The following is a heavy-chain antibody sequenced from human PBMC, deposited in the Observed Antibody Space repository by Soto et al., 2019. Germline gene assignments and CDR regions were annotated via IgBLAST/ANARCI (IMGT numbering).Heavy chain of an antibody. CDR3: ARRGPTYCSSTSCDYWYFDL. CDR2: ISYDGSNK. J-gene: IGHJ2*01. Sequence: QVQLVESGGGVVQPGRSLRLSCAASGFTFSSYGMHWVRQAPGKGLEWVAVISYDGSNKYYADSVKGRFTISRDNSKNTLYLQMNSLRAEDTAVYYCARRGPTYCSSTSCDYWYFDLWGRGTLVTVSS. CDR1: GFTFSSYG. D-gene: IGHD2-2*01. V-gene: IGHV3-30*03.